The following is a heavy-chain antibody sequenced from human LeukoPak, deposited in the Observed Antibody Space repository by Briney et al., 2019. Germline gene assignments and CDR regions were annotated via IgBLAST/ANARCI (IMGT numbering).Heavy chain of an antibody. CDR2: INSDGSWT. Sequence: GGSLRLSCAASGNYWMHWVRQTPGKGLVWDSHINSDGSWTSYADSVKGRFTISKDNAKNTVYLQMNSLRAEDTAVYYCVSFYETYWGRGTLVTVSS. CDR3: VSFYETY. CDR1: GNYW. V-gene: IGHV3-74*01. D-gene: IGHD2/OR15-2a*01. J-gene: IGHJ4*02.